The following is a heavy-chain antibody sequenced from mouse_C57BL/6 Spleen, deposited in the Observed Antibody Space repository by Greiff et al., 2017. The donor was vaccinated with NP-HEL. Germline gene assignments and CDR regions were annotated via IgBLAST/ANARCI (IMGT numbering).Heavy chain of an antibody. V-gene: IGHV5-17*01. D-gene: IGHD1-1*01. CDR3: ARGNYYGSSYAMDY. Sequence: EVKVVESGGGLVKPGGSLKLSCAASGFTFSDYGMHWVRQAPEKGLEWVAYISSGSSTIYYADTVKGRFTISRDNAKNTLFLQMTSLRSEDTAMYYCARGNYYGSSYAMDYWGQGTSVTVSS. J-gene: IGHJ4*01. CDR2: ISSGSSTI. CDR1: GFTFSDYG.